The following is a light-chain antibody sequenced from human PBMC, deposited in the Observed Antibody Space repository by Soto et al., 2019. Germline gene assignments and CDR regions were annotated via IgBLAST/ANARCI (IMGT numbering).Light chain of an antibody. CDR3: QQYGSSPRT. J-gene: IGKJ1*01. V-gene: IGKV3-20*01. CDR2: GAS. CDR1: QSVSSN. Sequence: EIAMTQSPATLSVSPGERATLSCRASQSVSSNLAWYQQKPGQAPRLLIYGASNRATGIPDRFSGSGSGTDFTLTISRLEPEDFAVYYCQQYGSSPRTFGQGTKVDIK.